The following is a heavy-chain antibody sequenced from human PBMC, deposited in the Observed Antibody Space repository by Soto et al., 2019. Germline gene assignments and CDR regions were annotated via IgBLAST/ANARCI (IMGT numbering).Heavy chain of an antibody. Sequence: ASVKVSCKASGYTFTGYYMHWVRQAPGQGLEWMGWINPNSGGTNYAQKFQGRVTMTRDTSISTAYMELSRLRSDDTAVYYCARETADSSGYYPHSHYFDYWGHGTLVTVSS. CDR1: GYTFTGYY. J-gene: IGHJ4*01. V-gene: IGHV1-2*02. CDR2: INPNSGGT. D-gene: IGHD3-22*01. CDR3: ARETADSSGYYPHSHYFDY.